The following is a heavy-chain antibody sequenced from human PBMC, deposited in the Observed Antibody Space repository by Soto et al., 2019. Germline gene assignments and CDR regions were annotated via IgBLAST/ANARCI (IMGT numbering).Heavy chain of an antibody. CDR2: IYYSGST. D-gene: IGHD2-21*02. V-gene: IGHV4-59*01. CDR1: GDSISSYY. CDR3: ARDLWGYCGTDCYPLDV. J-gene: IGHJ4*02. Sequence: SETLSLTCSVSGDSISSYYWSWIRQPPGKGLEWIGYIYYSGSTNYNPSLKSRVTISVDTSKNQFSLNLNYVTAADTAVYYCARDLWGYCGTDCYPLDVWGQGIVVTVSS.